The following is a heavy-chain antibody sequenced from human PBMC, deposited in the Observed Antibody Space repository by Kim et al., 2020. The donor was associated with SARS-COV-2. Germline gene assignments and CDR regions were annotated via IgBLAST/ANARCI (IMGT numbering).Heavy chain of an antibody. CDR2: INTNTGNP. Sequence: ASVKVSCKASGYTFTSYAMNWVRQAPGQGLEWMGWINTNTGNPTYAQGFTGRFVFSLDTSVSTAYLQISSLKAEDTAVYYCARFSRILWFGELPYTYDAFDIWGKGTMVTVSS. V-gene: IGHV7-4-1*02. J-gene: IGHJ3*02. CDR3: ARFSRILWFGELPYTYDAFDI. CDR1: GYTFTSYA. D-gene: IGHD3-10*01.